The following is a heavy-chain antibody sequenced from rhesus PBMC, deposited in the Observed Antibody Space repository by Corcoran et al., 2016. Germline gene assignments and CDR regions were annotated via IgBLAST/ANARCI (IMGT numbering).Heavy chain of an antibody. CDR3: ARVGSSWSEWDTVGTEWYFDL. CDR1: GYSISSGYY. CDR2: IYGSGGSN. Sequence: QVPLQESGPGLVKPSETLSLTCAVSGYSISSGYYWGWIRQPPGKGLVWVGSIYGSGGSNYLNPSRKSRVTLSVDTAKNQVSLKLSSVTAADTAVYYCARVGSSWSEWDTVGTEWYFDLWGPGTPITISS. D-gene: IGHD5-42*01. V-gene: IGHV4S14*01. J-gene: IGHJ2*01.